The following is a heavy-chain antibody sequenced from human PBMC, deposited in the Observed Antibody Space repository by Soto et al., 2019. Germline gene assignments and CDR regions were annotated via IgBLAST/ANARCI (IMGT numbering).Heavy chain of an antibody. CDR3: ARDASTPYSYGSGTYRGF. CDR1: GFTVSTNY. J-gene: IGHJ4*02. Sequence: EVQLVETGGGLIQPGGSLRLSCAASGFTVSTNYMSWVRQAPGKGLECVSIISSGGNTYYADSVKGRFTISRDHSENTLYLQKNTLRAEDTAVYYCARDASTPYSYGSGTYRGFWGQGTLVTVSS. V-gene: IGHV3-53*02. D-gene: IGHD3-10*01. CDR2: ISSGGNT.